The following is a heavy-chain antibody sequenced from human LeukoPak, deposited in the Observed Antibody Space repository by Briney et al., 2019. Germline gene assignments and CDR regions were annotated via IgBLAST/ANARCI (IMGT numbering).Heavy chain of an antibody. D-gene: IGHD5-12*01. J-gene: IGHJ4*02. CDR2: IIPIFGTA. V-gene: IGHV1-69*13. CDR3: ARGFRERSGYEPLRY. Sequence: ASVKVSCKASGGTFSSYAISRVRQAPGQGLEWMGGIIPIFGTANYAQKFQGRVTITADESTSTAYMELSSLRSEDTAVYYCARGFRERSGYEPLRYWGQGTLVTVSS. CDR1: GGTFSSYA.